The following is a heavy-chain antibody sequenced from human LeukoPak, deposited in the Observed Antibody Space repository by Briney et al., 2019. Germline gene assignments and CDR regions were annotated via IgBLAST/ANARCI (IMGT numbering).Heavy chain of an antibody. D-gene: IGHD6-13*01. CDR2: IYYSGST. J-gene: IGHJ5*02. CDR3: ARDLFSSSWPHNWFDP. V-gene: IGHV4-39*02. CDR1: GGSISSSSYY. Sequence: SETLSLTCTVSGGSISSSSYYWGWIRQPPGKGLEWIGSIYYSGSTYYNPSLKSRVTISVDTSKNQFSLKLSSVTAADTAVYYCARDLFSSSWPHNWFDPWGQGTLVTVSS.